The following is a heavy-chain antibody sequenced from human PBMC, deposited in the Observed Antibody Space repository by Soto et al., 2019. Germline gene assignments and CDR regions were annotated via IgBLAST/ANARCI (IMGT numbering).Heavy chain of an antibody. Sequence: GGSLRLSCAASGFTFDDYTMHWVRQAPGKGLEWVSLISWDGGSTYYADSVKGRFTISNDNSKNSLYLQMNSLRTEDTALYYCALGRFGELHYYYYGMDVWGQGTTVTVSS. CDR2: ISWDGGST. V-gene: IGHV3-43*01. CDR3: ALGRFGELHYYYYGMDV. J-gene: IGHJ6*02. CDR1: GFTFDDYT. D-gene: IGHD3-10*01.